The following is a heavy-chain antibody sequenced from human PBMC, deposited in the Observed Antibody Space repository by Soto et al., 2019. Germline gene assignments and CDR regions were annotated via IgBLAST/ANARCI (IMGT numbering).Heavy chain of an antibody. J-gene: IGHJ3*02. CDR3: ARRHLNFDEGAFDI. V-gene: IGHV5-51*01. CDR2: IYPGDSDT. Sequence: PWESLTISCTCSGDSFTRYWIGWVRQMPGKGLEWMGIIYPGDSDTRYSPSFQGQVTISADKSISTAYLQWSSLKASDTAMYYCARRHLNFDEGAFDIWGQGTMVTVSS. D-gene: IGHD3-9*01. CDR1: GDSFTRYW.